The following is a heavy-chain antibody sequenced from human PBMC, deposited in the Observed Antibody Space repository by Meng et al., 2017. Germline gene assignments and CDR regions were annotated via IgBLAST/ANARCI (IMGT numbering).Heavy chain of an antibody. V-gene: IGHV1-69*05. Sequence: SVKVSCKASGGTFSSYAISWVRQAPGQGLEWMGGIIPIFGTANYAQKFQGRVTITTDESTSTAYMELSSLRSEDTAVYYCAREGGLRLLWFGELWDGMDVWGQGTTVTVSS. D-gene: IGHD3-10*01. CDR3: AREGGLRLLWFGELWDGMDV. CDR1: GGTFSSYA. J-gene: IGHJ6*02. CDR2: IIPIFGTA.